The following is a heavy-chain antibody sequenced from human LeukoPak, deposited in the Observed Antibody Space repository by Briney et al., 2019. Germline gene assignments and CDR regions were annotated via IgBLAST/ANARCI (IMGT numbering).Heavy chain of an antibody. J-gene: IGHJ4*02. CDR2: IYYTGST. CDR1: GGSISNNGYY. Sequence: SQTPSLTCTVSGGSISNNGYYWSWIRHPPGKALEWIGHIYYTGSTYYNPSLKSRVTISVDRSKNQFSLKLRSVTAADTAVYYCAVAPWGYEGNWGQGTLVIVSS. V-gene: IGHV4-30-2*01. D-gene: IGHD2-15*01. CDR3: AVAPWGYEGN.